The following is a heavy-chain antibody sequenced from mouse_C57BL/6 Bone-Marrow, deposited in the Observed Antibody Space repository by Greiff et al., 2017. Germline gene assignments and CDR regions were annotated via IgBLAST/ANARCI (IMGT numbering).Heavy chain of an antibody. CDR1: GFNIKDDY. J-gene: IGHJ2*01. CDR3: SSFDGNYFDF. CDR2: IDPEIGDT. V-gene: IGHV14-4*01. Sequence: VQLQQSGAELVRPGASVKLSCTASGFNIKDDYIHWVKQRPEQGLEWIGWIDPEIGDTEYASKFQGKATITSATSSNPAYLQLSSLTSEDTAVYYCSSFDGNYFDFWCQGTPLTVAS. D-gene: IGHD2-3*01.